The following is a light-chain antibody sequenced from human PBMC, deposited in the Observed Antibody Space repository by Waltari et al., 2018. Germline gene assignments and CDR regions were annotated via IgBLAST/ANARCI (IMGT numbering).Light chain of an antibody. CDR3: QTGGHGTWV. V-gene: IGLV4-69*01. J-gene: IGLJ3*02. CDR1: SGHSSNV. CDR2: VKSDGSH. Sequence: QLVLTQSPSASASLGASVKPTCTLSSGHSSNVIAWLPQRPEKGPRYLMTVKSDGSHSKGDEIPDRFSGSSSGAERYLTISSLQSEDEGDYYCQTGGHGTWVFGGGTKLTVL.